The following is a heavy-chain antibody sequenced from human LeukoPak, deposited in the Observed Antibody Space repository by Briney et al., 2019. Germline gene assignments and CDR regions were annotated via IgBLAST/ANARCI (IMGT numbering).Heavy chain of an antibody. D-gene: IGHD3-22*01. Sequence: SETLSLTCTVSGGSISSNSYYWGWIRQPPGKGLEWIGSIYYSGSTYYNPSLKSRVTISVDTSKNQFSLKLSSVTAADTAVYYCASLGVYDSSGYYYWGQGTLVTVSS. CDR2: IYYSGST. V-gene: IGHV4-39*07. J-gene: IGHJ4*02. CDR1: GGSISSNSYY. CDR3: ASLGVYDSSGYYY.